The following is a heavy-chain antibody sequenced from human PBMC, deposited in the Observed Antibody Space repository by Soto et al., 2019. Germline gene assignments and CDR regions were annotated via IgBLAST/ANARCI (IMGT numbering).Heavy chain of an antibody. CDR1: GFIVSSNY. CDR2: LYSGGAT. V-gene: IGHV3-53*04. CDR3: LRGRYGAQIH. J-gene: IGHJ4*02. D-gene: IGHD5-18*01. Sequence: EVRLVESGGGLVQPGGSLRLSCAASGFIVSSNYMTWVRQAPGKGLEWVSLLYSGGATHYAAPVKGPFTISSHNSQNTLFLQMNSLRTEDTATYYCLRGRYGAQIHWGQGTKVTVSS.